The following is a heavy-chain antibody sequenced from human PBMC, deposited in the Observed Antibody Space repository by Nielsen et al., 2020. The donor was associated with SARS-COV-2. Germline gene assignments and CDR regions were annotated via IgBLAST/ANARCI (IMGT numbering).Heavy chain of an antibody. Sequence: GESLKISCAASGFTFSSYEMNWVRQAPGKGLEWVSYISSSGSTIYYADSVKGRFTISRDNAKNSLYLQMNSLRAEDTAVYYCARDIRFLEWPYYYYYGMDVWGQGTTVTVSS. CDR1: GFTFSSYE. V-gene: IGHV3-48*03. CDR3: ARDIRFLEWPYYYYYGMDV. D-gene: IGHD3-3*01. J-gene: IGHJ6*02. CDR2: ISSSGSTI.